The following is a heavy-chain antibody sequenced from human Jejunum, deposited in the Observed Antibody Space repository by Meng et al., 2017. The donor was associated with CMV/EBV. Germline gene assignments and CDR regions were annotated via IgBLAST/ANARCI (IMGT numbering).Heavy chain of an antibody. J-gene: IGHJ4*02. CDR1: GFTFSSFS. D-gene: IGHD2/OR15-2a*01. Sequence: SGFTFSSFSMHWVRQSPGKGLEWVAHISYDGSDKDYVDSVKGRFAISRDNYKYTLSLQLNSLRAEDTGLYYCARRDNGFYEDFDNWGQGAQVTVSS. CDR2: ISYDGSDK. V-gene: IGHV3-30*09. CDR3: ARRDNGFYEDFDN.